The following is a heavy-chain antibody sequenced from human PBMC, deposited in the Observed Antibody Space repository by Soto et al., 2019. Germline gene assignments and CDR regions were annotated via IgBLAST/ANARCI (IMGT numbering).Heavy chain of an antibody. J-gene: IGHJ6*02. Sequence: GGSLRLSXAASGFTFSNAWMSWVRQAPGKGLEWVGRIKSKTDGGTTDYAAPVKGRFTISRDDSKNTLYLQMNSLKTEDTAVYYCTTEAHSSGWYSTYYYYGMDVWGQGTTVTVSS. CDR2: IKSKTDGGTT. CDR3: TTEAHSSGWYSTYYYYGMDV. V-gene: IGHV3-15*01. D-gene: IGHD6-19*01. CDR1: GFTFSNAW.